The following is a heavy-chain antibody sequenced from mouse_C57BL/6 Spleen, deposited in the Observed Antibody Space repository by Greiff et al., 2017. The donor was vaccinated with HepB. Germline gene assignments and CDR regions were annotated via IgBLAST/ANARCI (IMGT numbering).Heavy chain of an antibody. Sequence: QVQLKQPGAELVMPGASVKLSCKASGYTFTSYWMHWVKQRPGQGLEWIGEIDPSDSYTNYNQKFKGKSTLTVDKSSSTAYMQLSSLTSEDSAVYYCARWGDYDDWFAYWGQGTLDTVSA. CDR1: GYTFTSYW. CDR3: ARWGDYDDWFAY. V-gene: IGHV1-69*01. J-gene: IGHJ3*01. D-gene: IGHD2-4*01. CDR2: IDPSDSYT.